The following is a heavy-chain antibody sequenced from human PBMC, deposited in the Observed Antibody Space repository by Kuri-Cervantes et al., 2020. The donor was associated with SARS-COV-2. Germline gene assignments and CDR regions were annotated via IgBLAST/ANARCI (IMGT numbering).Heavy chain of an antibody. J-gene: IGHJ4*02. V-gene: IGHV3-30-3*01. D-gene: IGHD3-16*02. CDR2: ISYDGSNK. Sequence: GGSLRLSCAASGFTFSSYAMHWVRQAPGKGLEWVAVISYDGSNKYYADSVKGRFTISRDNSKNTLYLQMNSLRAEDTAVYYCASDEHWDYVWGSYRFLDYWGQGTLVTVSS. CDR3: ASDEHWDYVWGSYRFLDY. CDR1: GFTFSSYA.